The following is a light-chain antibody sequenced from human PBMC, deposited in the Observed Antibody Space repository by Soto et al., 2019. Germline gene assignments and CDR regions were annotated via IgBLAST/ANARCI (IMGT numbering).Light chain of an antibody. CDR1: QGISSY. J-gene: IGKJ2*01. V-gene: IGKV1-9*01. Sequence: IQLTQSPSSLSASVGDRVTITCRASQGISSYLAWYQQKPGKAPKLLIYAASTLQSGVPSRFSGSGSGTDFTFTISSLQSEDFATYYCQQLNSYPPTFGQGTKLEIK. CDR2: AAS. CDR3: QQLNSYPPT.